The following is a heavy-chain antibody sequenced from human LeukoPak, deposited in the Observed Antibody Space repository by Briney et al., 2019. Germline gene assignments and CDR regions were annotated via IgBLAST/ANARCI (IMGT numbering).Heavy chain of an antibody. CDR2: IKEDGSEK. CDR3: ARDQDPVEMATIFGY. Sequence: GGSLRLSCAASGFTFSRYWMSWVRQAPGKGLEGVANIKEDGSEKYYVDSVKGRFIISRDNAKNSMYLQMNSLRAEDTAVYYCARDQDPVEMATIFGYWGQGTLVTVSA. J-gene: IGHJ4*02. V-gene: IGHV3-7*01. D-gene: IGHD5-24*01. CDR1: GFTFSRYW.